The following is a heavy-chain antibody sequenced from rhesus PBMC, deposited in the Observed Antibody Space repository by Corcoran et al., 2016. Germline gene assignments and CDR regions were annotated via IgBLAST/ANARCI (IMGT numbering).Heavy chain of an antibody. D-gene: IGHD4-29*01. CDR2: VDPENGEA. V-gene: IGHV1-111*02. Sequence: VQLVQSGAEVQTPGASVQLSCQASGYTFTASSLHWVAQALGKWLEWMGRVDPENGEAIHAQKFQNRFTITADTSTDTAYMELSSLRSEDTAVYYCATVAAPASFDYWGQGVLVTVSS. J-gene: IGHJ4*01. CDR3: ATVAAPASFDY. CDR1: GYTFTASS.